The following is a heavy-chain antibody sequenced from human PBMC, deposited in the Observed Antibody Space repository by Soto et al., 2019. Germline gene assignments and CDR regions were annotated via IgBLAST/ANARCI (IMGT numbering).Heavy chain of an antibody. CDR2: INSDGSST. D-gene: IGHD2-15*01. J-gene: IGHJ6*03. V-gene: IGHV3-74*01. CDR1: GITFSSYW. Sequence: GGSLRLSCAASGITFSSYWMHWVRQAPGKGLVWVSRINSDGSSTNYADSVKGRFTISRDNAKNTLYLQMNSLRAEDMAVYYCAGDPFHCSGGSCYPLGVYYYYMDVWGKGTTVTVSS. CDR3: AGDPFHCSGGSCYPLGVYYYYMDV.